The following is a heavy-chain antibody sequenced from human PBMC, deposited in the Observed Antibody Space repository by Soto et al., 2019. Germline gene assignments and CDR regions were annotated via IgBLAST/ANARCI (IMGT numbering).Heavy chain of an antibody. D-gene: IGHD1-26*01. CDR2: IYYSGST. CDR3: ARDVLSVGEYYYCGMDV. J-gene: IGHJ6*02. Sequence: SETLSLTCTVSGGSLSSGGYYRSWIRQHPGKGLEWIGYIYYSGSTYYNPSLKSRVTISVDTSKNQFSLKLSSVTAADTAVYYCARDVLSVGEYYYCGMDVWGQGTTVTVSS. CDR1: GGSLSSGGYY. V-gene: IGHV4-31*03.